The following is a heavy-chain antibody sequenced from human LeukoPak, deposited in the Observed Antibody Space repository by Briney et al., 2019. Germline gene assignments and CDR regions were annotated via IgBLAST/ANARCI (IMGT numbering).Heavy chain of an antibody. D-gene: IGHD6-13*01. Sequence: GGSLRFSCAASGFTFNTYWMSWVRQAPGKGLEWVANINQDGKKRYYVDSVKGRFTVSRDNAKNSLFLQMNSLTAEDTAMYYCTRDLAAAATWGQGTLVIVSA. CDR2: INQDGKKR. CDR3: TRDLAAAAT. V-gene: IGHV3-7*03. J-gene: IGHJ5*02. CDR1: GFTFNTYW.